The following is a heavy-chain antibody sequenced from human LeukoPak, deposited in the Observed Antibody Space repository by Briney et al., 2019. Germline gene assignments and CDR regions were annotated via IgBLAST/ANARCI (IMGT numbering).Heavy chain of an antibody. V-gene: IGHV4-59*01. CDR3: ARDSNSGYDFDY. CDR1: GGSLSSNY. CDR2: LHYSGST. Sequence: PETRSLTCTVSGGSLSSNYWSWIRQPPGKVLEWIGGYLHYSGSTNYNPSLQNRVTISVDTSKNQFSPKLSSVTAADTAVYYCARDSNSGYDFDYWGQGTLVPVSS. D-gene: IGHD5-12*01. J-gene: IGHJ4*02.